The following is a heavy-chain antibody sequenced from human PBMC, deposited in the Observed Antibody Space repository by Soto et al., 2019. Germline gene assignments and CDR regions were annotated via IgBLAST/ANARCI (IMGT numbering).Heavy chain of an antibody. V-gene: IGHV4-30-4*01. Sequence: PSETLSLTCNVSGGSINSGNYYWSWIRQPPGKGLEWIGYIFYTGNAYYNPSLKSRLTISVDTSKNQFSLKLSSVTAADTAVYYCARDGIGRLLWFGESNSYYFDYWGQGTLVTVSS. CDR2: IFYTGNA. J-gene: IGHJ4*02. D-gene: IGHD3-10*01. CDR1: GGSINSGNYY. CDR3: ARDGIGRLLWFGESNSYYFDY.